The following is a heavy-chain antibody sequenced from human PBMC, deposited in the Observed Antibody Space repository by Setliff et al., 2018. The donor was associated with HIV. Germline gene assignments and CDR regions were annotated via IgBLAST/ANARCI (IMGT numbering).Heavy chain of an antibody. CDR1: GGSISSDY. J-gene: IGHJ3*02. Sequence: SETLSLTCTVSGGSISSDYWSWIRQPPGKGLEWIGYIYYSGSTNYNPSLKSRVTISVATYKNQFSLKLNSVTAADSAVYYCARDNYNFQDMWGQGTMVTVSS. CDR3: ARDNYNFQDM. D-gene: IGHD3-3*01. CDR2: IYYSGST. V-gene: IGHV4-59*01.